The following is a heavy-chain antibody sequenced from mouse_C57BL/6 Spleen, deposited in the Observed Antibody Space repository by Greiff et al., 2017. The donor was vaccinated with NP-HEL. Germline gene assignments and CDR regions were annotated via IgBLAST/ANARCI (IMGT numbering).Heavy chain of an antibody. Sequence: VQLQQPGPGLVQPSQSLSIPCTVSGFSLTSYGVHWVRQPPGKGLEWLGVIWSGGSTDYNAAFISRLSISKDNSKSQVFFKMNSLQADDTAIYYCAKMYGSAYYFDYWGQGTTLTVSS. CDR3: AKMYGSAYYFDY. D-gene: IGHD1-1*01. V-gene: IGHV2-4*01. CDR2: IWSGGST. CDR1: GFSLTSYG. J-gene: IGHJ2*01.